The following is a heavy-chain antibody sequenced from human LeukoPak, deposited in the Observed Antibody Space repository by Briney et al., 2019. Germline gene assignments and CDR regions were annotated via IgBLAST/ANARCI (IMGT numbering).Heavy chain of an antibody. J-gene: IGHJ4*02. V-gene: IGHV3-30*18. CDR2: ISYDGSNK. CDR3: AKDYGSGGSFDY. CDR1: GFTFSSYG. Sequence: GGSLGLSCAASGFTFSSYGMHWVRQAPGKGLEWVAVISYDGSNKYYADSVKGRFTISRDNSKNTLYLQMNSLRAEDTAVYYCAKDYGSGGSFDYWGQGTLVTVSS. D-gene: IGHD2-15*01.